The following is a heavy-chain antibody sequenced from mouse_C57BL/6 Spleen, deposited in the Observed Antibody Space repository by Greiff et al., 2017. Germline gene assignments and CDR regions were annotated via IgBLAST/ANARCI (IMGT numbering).Heavy chain of an antibody. CDR3: AREITTVVNYYAMDY. J-gene: IGHJ4*01. Sequence: QVQLQQSGPELVKPGASVKISCKASGYAFSSSWMNWVKQRPGKGLEWIGRIYPGDGDTNYNGKFKGKATLTADKSFSTAYMQLSSLTSEDSAVYFCAREITTVVNYYAMDYWGQGTSVTVSS. D-gene: IGHD1-1*01. V-gene: IGHV1-82*01. CDR2: IYPGDGDT. CDR1: GYAFSSSW.